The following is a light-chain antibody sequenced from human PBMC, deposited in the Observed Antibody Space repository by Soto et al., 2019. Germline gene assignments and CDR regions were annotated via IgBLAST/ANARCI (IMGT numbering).Light chain of an antibody. J-gene: IGKJ4*01. CDR3: QDYCSSPKR. CDR1: QSVSSSY. Sequence: ERMFTQSRGTLDLSPGERATLSCRASQSVSSSYLAWYQQKPGQAPRLLIYGASSRATGIPDRFSGSGSGTDFTLAISCREPEDSAVYFCQDYCSSPKRVGGGTKVDIK. V-gene: IGKV3-20*01. CDR2: GAS.